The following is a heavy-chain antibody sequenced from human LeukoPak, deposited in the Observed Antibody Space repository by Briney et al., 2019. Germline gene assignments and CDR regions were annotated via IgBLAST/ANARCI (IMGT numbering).Heavy chain of an antibody. CDR1: GFTFSSYG. V-gene: IGHV3-30*02. CDR2: IRYDGSNK. CDR3: AKAAVTTFLYYYYYMDV. Sequence: GGSLRLSCAASGFTFSSYGMHWVRQAPGKGLEWVAFIRYDGSNKYYADSVKGRFTISRDNSKNTLYLQMNSLRAEDTAVYYCAKAAVTTFLYYYYYMDVWGKGTTVTVSS. D-gene: IGHD4-11*01. J-gene: IGHJ6*03.